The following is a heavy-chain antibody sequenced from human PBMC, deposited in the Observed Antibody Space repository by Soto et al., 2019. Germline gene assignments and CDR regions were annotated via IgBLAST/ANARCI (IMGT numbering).Heavy chain of an antibody. CDR1: GFTFSNAW. J-gene: IGHJ6*02. CDR3: TFSEGRFLEWLFILESMDV. V-gene: IGHV3-15*07. Sequence: GGSLRLSCAASGFTFSNAWMNWVRQAPGKGLEWVGRIKSKTDGGTTDYAAPVKGRFTISRDDSKKTLYLQMNSLKTEDTAVYYCTFSEGRFLEWLFILESMDVWGQGTTVTVSS. D-gene: IGHD3-3*01. CDR2: IKSKTDGGTT.